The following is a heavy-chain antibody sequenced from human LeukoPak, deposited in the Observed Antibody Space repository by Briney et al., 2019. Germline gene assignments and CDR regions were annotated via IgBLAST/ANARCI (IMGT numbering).Heavy chain of an antibody. CDR1: SGSFSGYY. V-gene: IGHV4-34*01. J-gene: IGHJ5*02. D-gene: IGHD2-2*01. CDR3: ARGIVVVPAALNWFNP. CDR2: INHSGST. Sequence: SETLSLTCAVYSGSFSGYYWSWIRQPPGKGLEWLGEINHSGSTNYNPSLKSRVTISVDTSKNQFSLKLSSVTAADTAVYYCARGIVVVPAALNWFNPWGQGTLVTVSS.